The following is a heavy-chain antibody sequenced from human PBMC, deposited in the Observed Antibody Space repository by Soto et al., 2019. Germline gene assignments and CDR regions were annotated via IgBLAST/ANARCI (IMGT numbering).Heavy chain of an antibody. V-gene: IGHV4-39*01. CDR1: GGSISSSSYY. CDR3: ARPRNEGELLTSLDY. J-gene: IGHJ4*02. CDR2: IYYSGST. D-gene: IGHD3-10*01. Sequence: QLQLQESGPGLVKPSETLSLTCTVSGGSISSSSYYWGWIRQPPGKGLEWIGSIYYSGSTYYNPSLKSRVTISVDTSKNQFSLKLSSVTAADTAVYYCARPRNEGELLTSLDYWGQGTLVTVSS.